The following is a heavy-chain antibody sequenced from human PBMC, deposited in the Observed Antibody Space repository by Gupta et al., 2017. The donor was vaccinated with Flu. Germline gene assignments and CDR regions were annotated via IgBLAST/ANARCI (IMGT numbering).Heavy chain of an antibody. CDR2: VYYDGTT. D-gene: IGHD5-12*01. Sequence: QSPGGGLDWIGSVYYDGTTYYNPDLKGRLAMSVGQSGKQFSLILRSVPASDTAVYYCAGSVGAVWRKWLGIDHWGQGTLVTVSP. CDR3: AGSVGAVWRKWLGIDH. J-gene: IGHJ4*02. V-gene: IGHV4-59*04.